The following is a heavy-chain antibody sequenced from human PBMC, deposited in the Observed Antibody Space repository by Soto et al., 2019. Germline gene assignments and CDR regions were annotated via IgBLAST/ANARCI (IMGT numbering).Heavy chain of an antibody. CDR3: ARVPYNWNFGVYYYGMDV. Sequence: QVQLVESGGGVVQPGRSLRLSCAASGFTFSSYAMHWVRQAPGKGLEWVAVISYDGSNKYYADSVKGRFTISRDNSKNTLYLQMNSLRAEDTAVYYCARVPYNWNFGVYYYGMDVWGQGTTGTVSS. CDR1: GFTFSSYA. J-gene: IGHJ6*02. CDR2: ISYDGSNK. V-gene: IGHV3-30-3*01. D-gene: IGHD1-7*01.